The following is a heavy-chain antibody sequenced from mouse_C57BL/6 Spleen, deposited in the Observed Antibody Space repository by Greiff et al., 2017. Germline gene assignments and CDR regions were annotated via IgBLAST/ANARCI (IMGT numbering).Heavy chain of an antibody. J-gene: IGHJ2*01. V-gene: IGHV1-54*01. CDR3: AREGADY. CDR2: INPGSGGT. CDR1: GYAFTNYL. Sequence: VKLQQSGAELVRPGTSVKVSCKASGYAFTNYLIEWVKQRPGQGLEWIGVINPGSGGTNYNEKFKGKATLTADKSSSTAYMQLSSLTSEDSAVYFCAREGADYWCQGTTLTVSS.